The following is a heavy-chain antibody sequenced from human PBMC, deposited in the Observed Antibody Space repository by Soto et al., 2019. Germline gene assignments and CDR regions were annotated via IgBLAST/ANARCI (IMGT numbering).Heavy chain of an antibody. J-gene: IGHJ4*02. CDR3: ARIDQAADTAMVVDY. V-gene: IGHV2-26*01. CDR1: GFSLSNARMG. D-gene: IGHD5-18*01. Sequence: SGPTLVNPTETLTLTCTVSGFSLSNARMGVSWIRQPPGKALEWLAHIFSNDEKSYSTSLKSRLTISKDTSKSQVVLTMTNKDPVDTATYYCARIDQAADTAMVVDYWGQGTLVTVSS. CDR2: IFSNDEK.